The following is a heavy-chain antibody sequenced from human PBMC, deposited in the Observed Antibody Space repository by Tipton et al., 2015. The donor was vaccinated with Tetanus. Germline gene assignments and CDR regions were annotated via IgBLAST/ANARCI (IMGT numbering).Heavy chain of an antibody. CDR1: GFTFNSSG. D-gene: IGHD2-2*01. CDR3: ADHCSSTTCYGY. J-gene: IGHJ4*02. Sequence: RSLRLSCAASGFTFNSSGMHWVRQAPGKGLEWVAVISYDGSNKYYADSVKGRFTISRDNSKNTLYLQMSSLRAEDTAVYYCADHCSSTTCYGYWGQGSLVTVSS. CDR2: ISYDGSNK. V-gene: IGHV3-30*03.